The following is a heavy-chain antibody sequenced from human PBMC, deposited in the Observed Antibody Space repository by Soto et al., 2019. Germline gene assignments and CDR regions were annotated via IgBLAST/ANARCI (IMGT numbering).Heavy chain of an antibody. J-gene: IGHJ4*02. CDR3: TTAFYYDFWSGSSLPFDY. Sequence: PGGSLSLSCAASGFTFSNAWMSWVRQAPGKGREWVGRIKSKTDGGTTDYAAPVKGRFTISRDDSKNTLHLQMNSLKTEDTAVYYCTTAFYYDFWSGSSLPFDYWGQGTLVTVSS. CDR2: IKSKTDGGTT. V-gene: IGHV3-15*01. CDR1: GFTFSNAW. D-gene: IGHD3-3*01.